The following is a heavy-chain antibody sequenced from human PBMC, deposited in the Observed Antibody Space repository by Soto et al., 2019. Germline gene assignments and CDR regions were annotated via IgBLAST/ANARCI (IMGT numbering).Heavy chain of an antibody. Sequence: ETLSLTCAVYGGSVSSGNYYWSWIRQPPGKGLEWIGEMSHRGGTHFNPSLKSRVTISVDTSKNHFSLKMSSVTAADTALYYCARVERGTATTVVDAFDIWGPGTMVTVSS. J-gene: IGHJ3*02. CDR2: MSHRGGT. V-gene: IGHV4-61*03. CDR1: GGSVSSGNYY. D-gene: IGHD1-1*01. CDR3: ARVERGTATTVVDAFDI.